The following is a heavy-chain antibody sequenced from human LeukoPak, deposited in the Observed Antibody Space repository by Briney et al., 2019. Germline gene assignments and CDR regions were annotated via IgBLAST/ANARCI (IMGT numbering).Heavy chain of an antibody. D-gene: IGHD2-2*01. V-gene: IGHV3-23*01. Sequence: HPGGSLRLSCAASGFTFSSYAMSWVRQAPGKGLEWVSGISGSGGSTYYADSVKGRFTISGDNSKNTLYLQMNSLRAEDTAVYYCAKGLGYCSSTSCSLSDYWGQGTLVTVSS. CDR1: GFTFSSYA. CDR3: AKGLGYCSSTSCSLSDY. CDR2: ISGSGGST. J-gene: IGHJ4*02.